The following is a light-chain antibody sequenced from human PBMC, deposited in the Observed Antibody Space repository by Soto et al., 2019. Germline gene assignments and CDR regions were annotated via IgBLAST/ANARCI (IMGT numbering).Light chain of an antibody. V-gene: IGKV1-12*01. CDR2: ATS. Sequence: DIQMPQSPSSVSASVGDRVTITCRASQGISSWLAWFQQKPGEAPRLLIYATSSLHTGVPSRFSGSGSGTDFTLTISSLQPEDYATYYCQQGHTFPLTFGGGTKVEIK. J-gene: IGKJ4*01. CDR1: QGISSW. CDR3: QQGHTFPLT.